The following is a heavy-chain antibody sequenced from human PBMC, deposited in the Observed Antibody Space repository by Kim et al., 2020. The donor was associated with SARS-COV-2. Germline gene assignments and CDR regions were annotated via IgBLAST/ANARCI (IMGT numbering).Heavy chain of an antibody. J-gene: IGHJ6*02. CDR1: GFTFSSYE. CDR3: ARGGPTGTYYDFWSGYPNYYYGMDV. D-gene: IGHD3-3*01. Sequence: GGSLRLSCAASGFTFSSYEMNWVRQAPGKGLEWVSYISSSGSTIYYADSVKGRFTISRDNAKNSLYLQMNSLRAEDTAVYYCARGGPTGTYYDFWSGYPNYYYGMDVWGQGTTVTVSS. CDR2: ISSSGSTI. V-gene: IGHV3-48*03.